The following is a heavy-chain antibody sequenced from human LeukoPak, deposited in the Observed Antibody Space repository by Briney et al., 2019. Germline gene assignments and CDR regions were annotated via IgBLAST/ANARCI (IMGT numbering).Heavy chain of an antibody. CDR2: IYTSGST. CDR1: GGSISSYY. CDR3: ARDPTVRGEYYFDY. J-gene: IGHJ4*02. Sequence: SETLSLTCTVSGGSISSYYWSWIRQPAGKGLEWIGRIYTSGSTNYNPSLKSRVTMSVDTSKNQFSLKLSSVTAADTAVYYCARDPTVRGEYYFDYWGQGTLVTVPS. D-gene: IGHD3-10*01. V-gene: IGHV4-4*07.